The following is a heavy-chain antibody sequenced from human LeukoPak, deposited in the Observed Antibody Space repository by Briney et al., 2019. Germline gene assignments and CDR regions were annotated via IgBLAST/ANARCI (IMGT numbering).Heavy chain of an antibody. J-gene: IGHJ6*02. Sequence: GGSLRLSCAASGFTFSSYGMHWVRQAPGKGLEWVAVISYDGSNKYYADSVKGRFTIFRDNSKNTLYLQMNSLRAEDTAVYYCAKGLRYFDWLSTSYGMDVWGQGTTVTVSS. CDR3: AKGLRYFDWLSTSYGMDV. V-gene: IGHV3-30*18. CDR2: ISYDGSNK. CDR1: GFTFSSYG. D-gene: IGHD3-9*01.